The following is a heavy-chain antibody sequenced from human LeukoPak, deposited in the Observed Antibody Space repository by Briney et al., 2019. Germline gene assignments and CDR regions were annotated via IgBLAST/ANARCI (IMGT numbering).Heavy chain of an antibody. CDR2: IRFDGSNK. V-gene: IGHV3-30*02. CDR3: ARDIIHGSGSYKGDY. D-gene: IGHD3-10*01. Sequence: GGSLRLSCAASGFTFSSYGMHWVRQAPGKGLEWVAFIRFDGSNKYYADSVKGRFTISRDNSKNTLYLQMNSLRAEDTAVYYCARDIIHGSGSYKGDYWGQGTLVTVSS. J-gene: IGHJ4*02. CDR1: GFTFSSYG.